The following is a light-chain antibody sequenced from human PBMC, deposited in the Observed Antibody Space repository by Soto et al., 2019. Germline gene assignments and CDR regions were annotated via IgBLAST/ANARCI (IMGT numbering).Light chain of an antibody. J-gene: IGKJ1*01. Sequence: DIQMTQSPSTLSASVGDRVTITCRASQSFGNFLNWYQQKPGLPPKYLIYAASNLQSGVPSRFSGSGSGTDFTLTISNLQPDDFATYYCQHYNSYSEAFGQGTKVDIK. CDR3: QHYNSYSEA. CDR2: AAS. V-gene: IGKV1-39*01. CDR1: QSFGNF.